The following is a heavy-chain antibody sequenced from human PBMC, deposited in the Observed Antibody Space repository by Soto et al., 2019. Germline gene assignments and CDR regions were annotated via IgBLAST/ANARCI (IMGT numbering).Heavy chain of an antibody. CDR3: ARRGRSSATYTFDL. Sequence: LKISCKVSGYTFTNYWNGGVRQMAGRGLEWMGILYAGDYDTRYSSSFEGQVTISADKSSRTDYLQWSSLKDSDTDISYCARRGRSSATYTFDLWGEGT. CDR1: GYTFTNYW. V-gene: IGHV5-51*01. D-gene: IGHD6-19*01. J-gene: IGHJ4*02. CDR2: LYAGDYDT.